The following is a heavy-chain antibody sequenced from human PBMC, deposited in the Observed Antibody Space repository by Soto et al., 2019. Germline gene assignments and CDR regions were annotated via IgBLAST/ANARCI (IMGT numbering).Heavy chain of an antibody. CDR3: CKVLIGATRHTDFDS. CDR2: IYFDRST. J-gene: IGHJ4*02. Sequence: SETLSLTCAVSGASITSNFFYWGWIRRPTGKGLEWIGSIYFDRSTYYKSSLKNRGTITLDTSKNQFSLKLTTVTAADTAVYYCCKVLIGATRHTDFDSWGQGTLVTVSS. V-gene: IGHV4-39*01. CDR1: GASITSNFFY. D-gene: IGHD2-15*01.